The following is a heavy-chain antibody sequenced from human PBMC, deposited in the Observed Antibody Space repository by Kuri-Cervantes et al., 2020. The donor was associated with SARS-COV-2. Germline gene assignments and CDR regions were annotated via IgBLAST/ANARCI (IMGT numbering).Heavy chain of an antibody. CDR3: AKEYVYGSGSYYIVY. V-gene: IGHV3-11*04. CDR2: IFTAGRPR. J-gene: IGHJ4*02. CDR1: GFTFSDYY. D-gene: IGHD3-10*01. Sequence: GGSLRLSCAASGFTFSDYYMSWIRQAQGKGLEWVSHIFTAGRPRYSADSVRGRFTISRDNVQNSLSQRIHSLRAEETAVYSCAKEYVYGSGSYYIVYWGQGTLVTVSS.